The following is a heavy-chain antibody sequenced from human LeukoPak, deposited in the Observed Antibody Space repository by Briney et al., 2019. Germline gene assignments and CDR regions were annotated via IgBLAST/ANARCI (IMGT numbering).Heavy chain of an antibody. V-gene: IGHV4-39*07. CDR1: GGSISSGNDY. Sequence: SETLSLTCTVSGGSISSGNDYWGWIRQPPGKGLEWIGSISHSGSTYYNASLKSRVRISVDTSKNQFSLKLSSVTAADTAVYYCAMGDYWSGFRSYFFDYWGQGTLVTVSS. CDR2: ISHSGST. J-gene: IGHJ4*02. CDR3: AMGDYWSGFRSYFFDY. D-gene: IGHD3-3*01.